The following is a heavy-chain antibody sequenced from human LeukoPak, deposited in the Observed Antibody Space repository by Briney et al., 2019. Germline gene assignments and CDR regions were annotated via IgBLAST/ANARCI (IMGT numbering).Heavy chain of an antibody. Sequence: KPSETLSLTCTVSGGSISSYYWSWIRQPPGKGLEWIGYIYYSGSTNYNPSLKSRVTISVDTSKNQFSLKLSSVTAADTAVYYCARDLRTPLYYDFWSGYNDAFDIWGQGTMVTVSS. J-gene: IGHJ3*02. CDR2: IYYSGST. CDR3: ARDLRTPLYYDFWSGYNDAFDI. CDR1: GGSISSYY. D-gene: IGHD3-3*01. V-gene: IGHV4-59*01.